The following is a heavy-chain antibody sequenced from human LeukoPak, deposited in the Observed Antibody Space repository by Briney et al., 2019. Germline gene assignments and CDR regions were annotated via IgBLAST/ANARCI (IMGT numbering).Heavy chain of an antibody. CDR2: IYTTGSS. V-gene: IGHV4-61*02. CDR1: GGSISSGSYY. Sequence: SSQTLSLTCTVSGGSISSGSYYWSWIRQPAGKGLEWIGRIYTTGSSNYNPSLKSRVTISLDASKNQFSLKLSSVTAADTAVYYCARSPSNWNNRGFYFDYWGQGTLVTVSS. CDR3: ARSPSNWNNRGFYFDY. D-gene: IGHD1/OR15-1a*01. J-gene: IGHJ4*02.